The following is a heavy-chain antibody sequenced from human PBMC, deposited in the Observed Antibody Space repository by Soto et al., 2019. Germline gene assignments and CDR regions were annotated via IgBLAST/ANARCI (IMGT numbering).Heavy chain of an antibody. Sequence: PSETLSLTCTVSGGSISSGDYYWSWIRQPPGKGLEWIGYIYYSGSTYYNPSLNSRVTISVDTSKNQFSLKLSSVTAADTAVYYCARVSITIFGVVIIGDAFDIWGQGTMVTVSS. CDR1: GGSISSGDYY. V-gene: IGHV4-30-4*01. J-gene: IGHJ3*02. CDR2: IYYSGST. D-gene: IGHD3-3*01. CDR3: ARVSITIFGVVIIGDAFDI.